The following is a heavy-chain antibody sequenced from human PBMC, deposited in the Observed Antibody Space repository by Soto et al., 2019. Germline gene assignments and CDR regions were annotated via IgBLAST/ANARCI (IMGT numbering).Heavy chain of an antibody. CDR3: AWAYHLVPKF. Sequence: QVHLVQSGAEVRKPGASVRVSCQTSGYTFTHFDIHWVRQATGQGLERVGWMNPDSGNSGFTQRFQGRVSMTRNASMSTAYMEIHSLTSAATAIYYWAWAYHLVPKFWGQGTLVTVSS. CDR2: MNPDSGNS. CDR1: GYTFTHFD. J-gene: IGHJ4*02. D-gene: IGHD2-15*01. V-gene: IGHV1-8*01.